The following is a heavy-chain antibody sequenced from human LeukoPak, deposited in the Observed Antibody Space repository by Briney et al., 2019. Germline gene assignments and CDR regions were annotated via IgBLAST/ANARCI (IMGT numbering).Heavy chain of an antibody. CDR3: ASPGGSGSYFPFDY. V-gene: IGHV1-69*13. CDR1: GGTFSSYA. J-gene: IGHJ4*02. Sequence: VKVSCKASGGTFSSYAISWVRQAPGQGLEWMGGIIPIFGTANYAQKFQGRVTITADESTSTAYMELSSLRSEDTAVYYCASPGGSGSYFPFDYWGQGTLVTVSS. D-gene: IGHD1-26*01. CDR2: IIPIFGTA.